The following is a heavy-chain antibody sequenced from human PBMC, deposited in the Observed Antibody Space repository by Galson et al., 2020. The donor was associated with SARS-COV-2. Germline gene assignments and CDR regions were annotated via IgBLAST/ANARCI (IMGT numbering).Heavy chain of an antibody. CDR1: GFTFSSYA. CDR3: ARDGDYYDSSGYYYAPRYYYGMDV. J-gene: IGHJ6*02. Sequence: SLRLSCAASGFTFSSYAMHWVRQAPGKGLEWVAVISYDGSNKYYADSVKGRFTISRDNSKNTLYLQMNSLRAEDTAVYYCARDGDYYDSSGYYYAPRYYYGMDVWGQGTTVTVSS. D-gene: IGHD3-22*01. CDR2: ISYDGSNK. V-gene: IGHV3-30-3*01.